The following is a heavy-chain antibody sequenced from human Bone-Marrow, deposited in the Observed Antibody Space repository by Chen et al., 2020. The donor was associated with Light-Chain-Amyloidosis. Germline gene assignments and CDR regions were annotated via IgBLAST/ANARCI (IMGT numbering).Heavy chain of an antibody. CDR2: RKQDGSEI. J-gene: IGHJ3*02. Sequence: EVQLVESGGGLVQPGGSLRLSCAASGFPFSTYWMSWVRQPPGKGLEWVANRKQDGSEIHYVDSVKGRFTVSRDNAKNSLYLQMNPLRADDTAVYYCARGDYYGYLDAFDIWGQGTMVTVSS. D-gene: IGHD3-10*01. V-gene: IGHV3-7*01. CDR3: ARGDYYGYLDAFDI. CDR1: GFPFSTYW.